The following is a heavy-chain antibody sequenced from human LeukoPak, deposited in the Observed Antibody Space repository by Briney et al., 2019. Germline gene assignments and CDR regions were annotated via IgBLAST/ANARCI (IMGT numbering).Heavy chain of an antibody. CDR3: AKGESSHFFDS. Sequence: GGSLRLSCAASGFTFSSYSMNWVRQAPGKGLEWVSAITGSGSNTYYPDSAKGRFTISRDNSMNTLFLQMHSLRAEDTAMYYCAKGESSHFFDSWGQGTLVTVSS. CDR2: ITGSGSNT. D-gene: IGHD3-10*01. CDR1: GFTFSSYS. J-gene: IGHJ4*02. V-gene: IGHV3-23*01.